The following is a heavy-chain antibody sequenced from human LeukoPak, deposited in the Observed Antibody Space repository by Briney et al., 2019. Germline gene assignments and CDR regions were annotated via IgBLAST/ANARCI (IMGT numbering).Heavy chain of an antibody. CDR2: MYYSGST. J-gene: IGHJ4*02. Sequence: PSETLSFTCTVSGGSISGYYWSWIRQPPGKGLEWIGYMYYSGSTNYNPSLKSRVTISEDTSKNQFSLKLSSVTAADTAVYYCARHVFLYDSSGYRRGYFDYWGQGTLVTVSS. V-gene: IGHV4-59*08. CDR1: GGSISGYY. D-gene: IGHD3-22*01. CDR3: ARHVFLYDSSGYRRGYFDY.